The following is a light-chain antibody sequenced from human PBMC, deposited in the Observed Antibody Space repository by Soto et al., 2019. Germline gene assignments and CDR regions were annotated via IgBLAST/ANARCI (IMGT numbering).Light chain of an antibody. J-gene: IGKJ4*01. Sequence: EIVMTQSPATLSVPPGERATLSCRASQSVSSNLAWYQQKPGQAPRLLVYGASTRATGIPGRFSVSGSGTPFTLTIRGPQAVDVADYQRQPDYNWPLTFGRGTKVEIK. CDR3: QPDYNWPLT. V-gene: IGKV3-15*01. CDR2: GAS. CDR1: QSVSSN.